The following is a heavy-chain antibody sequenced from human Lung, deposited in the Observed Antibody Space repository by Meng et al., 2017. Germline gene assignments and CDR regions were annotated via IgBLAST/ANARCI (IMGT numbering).Heavy chain of an antibody. Sequence: QSQCQLVGAGLLKPLDPLSPPSVASGGSFSDYDWSWIRQPPGKGLEWIGEINHSGSTNYNPSLESRATISVDTSQNNLSLKLSSVTAADSAVYYCARGPTTMAHDFDYWGQGTLVTVSS. CDR1: GGSFSDYD. J-gene: IGHJ4*02. CDR3: ARGPTTMAHDFDY. CDR2: INHSGST. D-gene: IGHD4-11*01. V-gene: IGHV4-34*01.